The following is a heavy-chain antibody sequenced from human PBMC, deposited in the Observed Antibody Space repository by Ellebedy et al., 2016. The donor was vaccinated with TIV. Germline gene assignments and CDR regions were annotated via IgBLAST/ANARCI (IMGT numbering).Heavy chain of an antibody. CDR1: GGSIRSYY. CDR2: LYYSGST. Sequence: SETLSLTCTVSGGSIRSYYWGWIRQSPGKGLEWIGSLYYSGSTYYNPSLKSRVTMSVDTSKNQFSLKLSSVTAADTAVYYCASLPDRRLMVYAMAAFDIWGQGTMVTASS. D-gene: IGHD2-8*01. J-gene: IGHJ3*02. V-gene: IGHV4-39*01. CDR3: ASLPDRRLMVYAMAAFDI.